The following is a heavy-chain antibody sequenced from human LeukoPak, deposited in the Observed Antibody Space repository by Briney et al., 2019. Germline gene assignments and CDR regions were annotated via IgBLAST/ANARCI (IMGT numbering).Heavy chain of an antibody. V-gene: IGHV1-24*01. Sequence: ASVKVSCKVSGYTLTELSIHWVRQAPGKGLEWMGSFDPEDGETIYAQKFQGRVTMTEDTSTDTAYVELSSLRSDDTAVYYCATNSFLVRGVITPHLDYWGQGTLVTVSS. CDR1: GYTLTELS. D-gene: IGHD3-10*01. J-gene: IGHJ4*02. CDR2: FDPEDGET. CDR3: ATNSFLVRGVITPHLDY.